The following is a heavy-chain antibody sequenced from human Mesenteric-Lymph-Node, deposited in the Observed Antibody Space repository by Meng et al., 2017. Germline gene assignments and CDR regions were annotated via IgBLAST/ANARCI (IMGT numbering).Heavy chain of an antibody. CDR1: GGTFSSYT. CDR2: IIPILGIA. D-gene: IGHD6-19*01. V-gene: IGHV1-69*02. CDR3: AEAVAGPGGSYYYYGMDV. J-gene: IGHJ6*02. Sequence: SVKVSCKASGGTFSSYTISWVRQAPGQGLEWMGRIIPILGIANYAQKFQGRVTITADKSTSTAYMELSSLRSEDTAVYYCAEAVAGPGGSYYYYGMDVWGQGTTVTVSS.